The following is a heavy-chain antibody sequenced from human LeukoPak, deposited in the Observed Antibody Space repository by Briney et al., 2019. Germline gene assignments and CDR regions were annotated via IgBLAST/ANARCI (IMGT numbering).Heavy chain of an antibody. Sequence: GGSLRLSCSASGFTFNNYAMYWVRQAPGKGLEYVSAITSNGGSAYYADSLKGRFTISRDNAKNSLYLQMNSLRVEDTAVYYCARDYYGSGRYYFDYWGQGTLVTVSS. J-gene: IGHJ4*02. CDR1: GFTFNNYA. D-gene: IGHD3-10*01. V-gene: IGHV3-64*04. CDR3: ARDYYGSGRYYFDY. CDR2: ITSNGGSA.